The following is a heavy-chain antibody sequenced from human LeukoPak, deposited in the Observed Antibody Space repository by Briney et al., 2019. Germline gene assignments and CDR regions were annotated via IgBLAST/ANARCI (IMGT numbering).Heavy chain of an antibody. CDR1: GGSMSYYY. J-gene: IGHJ4*02. CDR3: ARTTTTGTTPFDY. V-gene: IGHV4-59*08. D-gene: IGHD1-1*01. CDR2: KYYDGNSGNT. Sequence: PSETLSLTCTVSGGSMSYYYWTWIRQTPGKGLEWIGYKYYDGNSGNTNYNPSLKSRVTISLDTSKNQLSLKLSSLPAAAAALYYCARTTTTGTTPFDYWGQGALVAVSS.